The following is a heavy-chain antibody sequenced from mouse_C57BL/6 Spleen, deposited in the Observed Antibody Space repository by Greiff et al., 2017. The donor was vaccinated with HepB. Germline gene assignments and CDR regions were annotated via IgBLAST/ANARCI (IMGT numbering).Heavy chain of an antibody. CDR3: ARGGDYWYYFDY. Sequence: QVQLKESGAELVRPGASVKLSCKASGYTFTDYYINWVKQRPGQGLEWIARIYPGSGNTYYNEKFKGKATLTAEKSSSTAYMQLSSLTSEDSAVYFCARGGDYWYYFDYWGQGTTLTVSS. V-gene: IGHV1-76*01. CDR1: GYTFTDYY. D-gene: IGHD2-4*01. J-gene: IGHJ2*01. CDR2: IYPGSGNT.